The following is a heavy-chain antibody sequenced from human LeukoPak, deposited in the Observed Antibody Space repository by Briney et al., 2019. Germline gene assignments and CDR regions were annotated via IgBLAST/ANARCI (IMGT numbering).Heavy chain of an antibody. CDR2: IYPGGNT. CDR1: GFTVSSNY. Sequence: GGSLRLSCAVSGFTVSSNYMSWVRQAPGKGLEWLSVIYPGGNTYYLDSVKGRFTISRDNSKNTLFLQVNSLRVEDTAVYYCAELGITMIGGVWGKGTTVTISS. D-gene: IGHD3-10*02. V-gene: IGHV3-53*01. CDR3: AELGITMIGGV. J-gene: IGHJ6*04.